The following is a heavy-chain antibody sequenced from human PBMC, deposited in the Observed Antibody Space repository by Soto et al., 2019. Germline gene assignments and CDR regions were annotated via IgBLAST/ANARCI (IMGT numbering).Heavy chain of an antibody. J-gene: IGHJ5*02. CDR3: ARAQFYSGSGNYNNLMFDA. CDR2: MYHSGTF. V-gene: IGHV4-30-2*01. D-gene: IGHD3-10*01. CDR1: GGSIGGVGYS. Sequence: SETLSLTCAVSGGSIGGVGYSWSWIRQPPGGGLEWIGYMYHSGTFLKSPSLKTRLTMSLDMSKNQFSLTLNSMAAADTAVYYCARAQFYSGSGNYNNLMFDAWGQGIQVTVSS.